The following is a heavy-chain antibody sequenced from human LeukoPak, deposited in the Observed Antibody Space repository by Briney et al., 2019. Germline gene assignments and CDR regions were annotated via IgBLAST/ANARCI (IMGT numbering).Heavy chain of an antibody. CDR3: AKDQYFWSGYYSYFDY. J-gene: IGHJ4*02. V-gene: IGHV3-30*02. CDR2: IRYDGSNK. Sequence: PGGSLRLSCAASGFTFSSYVMHWVRQAPGKGLEWGAFIRYDGSNKYYADSVKGRFTISRDNYKNTLYLQMNSLRDEDTAVYYCAKDQYFWSGYYSYFDYWGQGTLVTVSS. D-gene: IGHD3-3*01. CDR1: GFTFSSYV.